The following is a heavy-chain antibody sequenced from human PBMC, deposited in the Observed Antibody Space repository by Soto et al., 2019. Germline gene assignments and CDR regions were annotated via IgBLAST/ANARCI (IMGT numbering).Heavy chain of an antibody. CDR1: GFTFSSYG. J-gene: IGHJ6*02. V-gene: IGHV3-33*01. CDR3: ARGVTASPSYYYYYGMDV. CDR2: IWYDGSNK. Sequence: GGSLRLSCAASGFTFSSYGMHWVRQAPGKGLEWVAVIWYDGSNKYYADSVKGRFTISRDNSKNTLYLQMNSLRAEDTAVYYCARGVTASPSYYYYYGMDVWGQGTTVTVSS. D-gene: IGHD2-21*02.